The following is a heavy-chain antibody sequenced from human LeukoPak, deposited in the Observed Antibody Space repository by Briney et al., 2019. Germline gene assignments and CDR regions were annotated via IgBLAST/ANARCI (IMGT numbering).Heavy chain of an antibody. J-gene: IGHJ3*02. Sequence: SETLSLTCTVSGGSISSYYRSWIRQPPGKGLEWIGYIYYSGSTNYNPSLKSRVTISVDTSKNQFSLKLSSVTAADTAVYYCARDPSGYHIDAFDIWGQGTMVTVSP. V-gene: IGHV4-59*01. CDR3: ARDPSGYHIDAFDI. CDR1: GGSISSYY. D-gene: IGHD3-3*01. CDR2: IYYSGST.